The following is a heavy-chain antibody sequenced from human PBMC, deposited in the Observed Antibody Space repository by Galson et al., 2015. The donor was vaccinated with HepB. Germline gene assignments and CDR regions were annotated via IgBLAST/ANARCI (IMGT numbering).Heavy chain of an antibody. CDR1: GFTFSDYG. Sequence: SVSLSCAASGFTFSDYGMQWVRRAPGKGVDRGAVISYDGVETHYGDGVKGRFIISRDKLKNTLVLQMNSLRAEDTAVYYCAKDQSYYLDSSGFDYWGPGTQVTVSS. J-gene: IGHJ4*02. CDR3: AKDQSYYLDSSGFDY. V-gene: IGHV3-30*18. CDR2: ISYDGVET. D-gene: IGHD3-22*01.